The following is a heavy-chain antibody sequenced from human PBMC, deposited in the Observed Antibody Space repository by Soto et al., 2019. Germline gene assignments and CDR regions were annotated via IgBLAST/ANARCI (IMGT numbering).Heavy chain of an antibody. Sequence: GASVKVSCKASGYTFTGYYMHWVRQAPGQGLEWMGWINPNSGGTSYAQKFQGWVTMTRDTSISTAYMELSRLRSDDTAVYYCARDARYSRSASWGYGMDVWGQGTTVTVSS. V-gene: IGHV1-2*04. CDR1: GYTFTGYY. CDR2: INPNSGGT. CDR3: ARDARYSRSASWGYGMDV. D-gene: IGHD6-6*01. J-gene: IGHJ6*02.